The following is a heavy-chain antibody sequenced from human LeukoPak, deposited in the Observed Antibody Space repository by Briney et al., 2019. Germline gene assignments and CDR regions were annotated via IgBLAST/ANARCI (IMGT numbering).Heavy chain of an antibody. CDR3: ARGGAPAIFGAYNWFDP. Sequence: ASVKVSCKASGYTFTSYYMHWVRQAPGQGLEWMGIINPSGGSTSYAQKFQGRVTMTRDTSTSTVYMELSSLRSEDTAVYYCARGGAPAIFGAYNWFDPWGQGTQVTVSS. J-gene: IGHJ5*02. CDR1: GYTFTSYY. V-gene: IGHV1-46*01. D-gene: IGHD3-3*01. CDR2: INPSGGST.